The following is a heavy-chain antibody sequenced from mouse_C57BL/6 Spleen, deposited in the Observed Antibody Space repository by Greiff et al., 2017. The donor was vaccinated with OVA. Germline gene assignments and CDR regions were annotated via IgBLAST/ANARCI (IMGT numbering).Heavy chain of an antibody. Sequence: VQLQQPGAELVKPGASVKLSCKASGYTFTSYWMQWVKQRPGQGLEWIGEIDPSDSYTNYNQKFKGKATLTVDTSSSTAYMQLSSLTSEDSAVYYCARRGDDGSWVDYWGQGTTLTVSS. V-gene: IGHV1-50*01. CDR1: GYTFTSYW. D-gene: IGHD2-3*01. CDR3: ARRGDDGSWVDY. J-gene: IGHJ2*01. CDR2: IDPSDSYT.